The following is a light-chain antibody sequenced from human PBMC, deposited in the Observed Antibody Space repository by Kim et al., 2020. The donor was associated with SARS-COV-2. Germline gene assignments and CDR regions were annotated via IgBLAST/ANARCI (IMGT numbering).Light chain of an antibody. CDR3: GTWDFRPSASWV. Sequence: QSVLTQPPSVSAAPGQKVTISCSGTSTNIGINYVSWYQKIPGTAPKLLIYDNNQRPPGIPDRFSGSKSGTSATLDITGLQTGDEAEYYCGTWDFRPSASWVFGGGTQLTVL. J-gene: IGLJ3*02. V-gene: IGLV1-51*01. CDR2: DNN. CDR1: STNIGINY.